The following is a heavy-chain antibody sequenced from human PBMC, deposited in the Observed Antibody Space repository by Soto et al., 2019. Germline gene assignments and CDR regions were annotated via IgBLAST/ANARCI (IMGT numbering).Heavy chain of an antibody. D-gene: IGHD5-18*01. CDR3: ARDRLMATAGTARHYFGLDV. V-gene: IGHV4-31*03. CDR2: IYYSGNT. CDR1: GGSIRSGGYY. Sequence: SETLSLTCTVSGGSIRSGGYYWSWVRQNPRRGLEWIGNIYYSGNTYYNPSLKSRLTISVDTSKNQFSLNLSSVTAADTAVYYCARDRLMATAGTARHYFGLDVWGQGATVSVSS. J-gene: IGHJ6*02.